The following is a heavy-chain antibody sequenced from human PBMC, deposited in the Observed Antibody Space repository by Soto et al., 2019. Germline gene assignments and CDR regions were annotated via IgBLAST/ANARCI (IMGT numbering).Heavy chain of an antibody. V-gene: IGHV1-69*12. CDR1: GGTFSSYA. Sequence: QVQLVQSGAEVKKPGSSVKVSCKASGGTFSSYAISWVRQAPGQGLEWMGGIIPIFGTANYAQKFQGRVMITADESTSTAYMELSSLRSEDTAVYYCARDLEVCISTSCYSYYYYGMDVWGQGTTVTVSS. J-gene: IGHJ6*02. CDR2: IIPIFGTA. D-gene: IGHD2-2*01. CDR3: ARDLEVCISTSCYSYYYYGMDV.